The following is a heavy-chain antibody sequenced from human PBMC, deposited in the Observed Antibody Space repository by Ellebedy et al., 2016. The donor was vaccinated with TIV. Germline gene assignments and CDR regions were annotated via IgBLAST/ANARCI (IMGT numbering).Heavy chain of an antibody. D-gene: IGHD3-9*01. Sequence: SETLSLXXGVSGDSISSDYWWTWVRQPPEKGLEWIGEIYHFGTTNYNPSLKSRVTISVEKSKNQFSLVLRSVTAADTAIYYCARILTAYYNQYYDGMGVWGQGTTVTVSS. CDR2: IYHFGTT. V-gene: IGHV4-4*02. CDR3: ARILTAYYNQYYDGMGV. CDR1: GDSISSDYW. J-gene: IGHJ6*02.